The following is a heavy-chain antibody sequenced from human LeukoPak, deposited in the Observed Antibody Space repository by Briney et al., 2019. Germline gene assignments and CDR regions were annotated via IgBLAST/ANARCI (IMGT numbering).Heavy chain of an antibody. J-gene: IGHJ4*02. V-gene: IGHV4-38-2*01. CDR2: IYHSGST. CDR1: RYSISSGYY. Sequence: SETLSLTCAVSRYSISSGYYWGWIRQPPGKGLEWIGRIYHSGSTYYNPSLKSRVTISVDTSKNHFSLYMSSVTAPDTAVYYCASGYNYGYPFDSWGQGTLVTVSS. CDR3: ASGYNYGYPFDS. D-gene: IGHD5-18*01.